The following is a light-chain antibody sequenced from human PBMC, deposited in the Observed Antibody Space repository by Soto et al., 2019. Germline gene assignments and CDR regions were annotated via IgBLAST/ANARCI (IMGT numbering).Light chain of an antibody. Sequence: QSALTQPPSASGSPGQSVTMSCTGTSSDVGGYNFVSWYQQHPGKAPKLIFYEVSKRPSGVPGRFSGSKSGNTASLTVSGLQAEDEADYYCSSYAGSNNWVFGGGTKLTVL. CDR1: SSDVGGYNF. J-gene: IGLJ3*02. V-gene: IGLV2-8*01. CDR2: EVS. CDR3: SSYAGSNNWV.